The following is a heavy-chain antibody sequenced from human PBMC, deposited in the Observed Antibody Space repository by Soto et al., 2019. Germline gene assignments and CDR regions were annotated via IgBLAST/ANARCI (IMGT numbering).Heavy chain of an antibody. J-gene: IGHJ6*02. D-gene: IGHD2-2*02. V-gene: IGHV1-2*04. CDR2: INPNSGGT. Sequence: EASVKVSCKASGYTFTGYYMHWVRQAPGQGLEWMGWINPNSGGTNYAQKFQGWVTMTRDTSISTAYMELSRLRSDDTAVYYCARADVVPAAILKRGQYYDYYGMDVWGQGTTVTVSS. CDR1: GYTFTGYY. CDR3: ARADVVPAAILKRGQYYDYYGMDV.